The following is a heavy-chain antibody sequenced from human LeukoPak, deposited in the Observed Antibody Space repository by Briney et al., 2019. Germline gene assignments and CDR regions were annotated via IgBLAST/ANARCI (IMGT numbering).Heavy chain of an antibody. V-gene: IGHV5-51*01. CDR3: ARSRGYDFWSGSLYCFDY. J-gene: IGHJ4*02. D-gene: IGHD3-3*01. Sequence: GEALKISFNGSGYSFTSYWIGWVRQLPGKGREWRGVNNLGDSDTSYSASFHGQVTISADKSISTAYLQWSRMKASDTAMYYCARSRGYDFWSGSLYCFDYWGQGTLVTVSS. CDR1: GYSFTSYW. CDR2: NNLGDSDT.